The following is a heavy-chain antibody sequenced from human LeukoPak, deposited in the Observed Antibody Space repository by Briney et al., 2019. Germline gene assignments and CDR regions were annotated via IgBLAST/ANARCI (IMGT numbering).Heavy chain of an antibody. D-gene: IGHD6-13*01. J-gene: IGHJ4*02. CDR3: HVLMGRAAADRSKGIRIRLGGAPLDY. V-gene: IGHV4-34*01. CDR2: INHSGST. CDR1: GGSFSGYY. Sequence: PSETLSLTCAVYGGSFSGYYWSWIRQPPGKGLECIREINHSGSTNYNPSLKSRVTISVDTSNNQFSLKLISVTSADTAVYYRHVLMGRAAADRSKGIRIRLGGAPLDYWGQGTLVTVSS.